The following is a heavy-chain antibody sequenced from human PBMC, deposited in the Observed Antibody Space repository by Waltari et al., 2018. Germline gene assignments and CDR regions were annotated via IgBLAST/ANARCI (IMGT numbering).Heavy chain of an antibody. Sequence: QVQLQESGPGLVKPSQTLSLTGTVSGGSISSGGSYWIWIRPPPGKGLEWIGSIYYSGCTYYNPPLKSRVTISVDTSKNQFSLKLSSVTAADTAVYYCARTPLLHCSSTSCQPYYFDYWGQGTLVTVSS. D-gene: IGHD2-2*01. CDR3: ARTPLLHCSSTSCQPYYFDY. V-gene: IGHV4-31*03. CDR2: IYYSGCT. J-gene: IGHJ4*02. CDR1: GGSISSGGSY.